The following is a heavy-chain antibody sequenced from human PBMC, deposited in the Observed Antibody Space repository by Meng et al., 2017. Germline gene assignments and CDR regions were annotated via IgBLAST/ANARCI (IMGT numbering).Heavy chain of an antibody. Sequence: GGSLRLSCTASGFTFGDYAMSWVRQAPGKGLEWVGFIRSKAYGGTTEYAASVKGRFTISRDDSKSIAYLQMNSLKTEDTAVYYCTRVHYDFWDYGMDVWGQGTTVTVSS. J-gene: IGHJ6*02. D-gene: IGHD3-3*01. V-gene: IGHV3-49*04. CDR1: GFTFGDYA. CDR2: IRSKAYGGTT. CDR3: TRVHYDFWDYGMDV.